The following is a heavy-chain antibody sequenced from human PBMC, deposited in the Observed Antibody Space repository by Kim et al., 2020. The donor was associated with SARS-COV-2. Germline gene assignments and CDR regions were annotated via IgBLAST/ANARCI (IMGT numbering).Heavy chain of an antibody. J-gene: IGHJ5*02. CDR1: GYTFTGYY. V-gene: IGHV1-2*06. D-gene: IGHD1-26*01. CDR3: ARGKVGATIWFDP. Sequence: ASVKVSCKASGYTFTGYYMHWVRQAPGQGLEWMGRINPNSGGTNYAQKFQGRVTMTRDTSISTAYMELSRLRSDDTAVYYCARGKVGATIWFDPWGQGTLVTVSS. CDR2: INPNSGGT.